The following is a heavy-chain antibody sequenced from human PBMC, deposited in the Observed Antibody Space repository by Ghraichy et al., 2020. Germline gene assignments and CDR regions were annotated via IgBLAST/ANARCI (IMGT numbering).Heavy chain of an antibody. V-gene: IGHV3-7*03. Sequence: GESLNISCAASGITFNSYWMTWVRQAPGKGLEWVANINRDGSERNYVDSVQGRFTISRDNAKNSLYLQMTYLRAGDTAAYYCATDESPVVSGVYYDALDIWGQGTMVTVSS. CDR3: ATDESPVVSGVYYDALDI. D-gene: IGHD3-10*01. J-gene: IGHJ3*02. CDR2: INRDGSER. CDR1: GITFNSYW.